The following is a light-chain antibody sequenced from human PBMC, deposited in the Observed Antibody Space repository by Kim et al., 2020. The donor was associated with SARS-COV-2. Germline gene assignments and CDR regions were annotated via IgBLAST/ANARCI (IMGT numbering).Light chain of an antibody. Sequence: APGKTGRINCGGIDIGSKSVHWYQQRPGQAPVLVIYYDSDRPSGIPERFSGSNSENSATLTINRVEAGDEADYYCQVWDSSSDHLVFGTGTKVTVL. CDR3: QVWDSSSDHLV. J-gene: IGLJ1*01. CDR2: YDS. V-gene: IGLV3-21*04. CDR1: DIGSKS.